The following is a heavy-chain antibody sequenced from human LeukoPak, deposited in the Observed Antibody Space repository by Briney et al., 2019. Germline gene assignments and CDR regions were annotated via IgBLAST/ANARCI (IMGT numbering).Heavy chain of an antibody. V-gene: IGHV4-39*01. D-gene: IGHD2-15*01. CDR3: ARRVCSGGSCYFQP. CDR1: GGSVSSSSHY. J-gene: IGHJ1*01. Sequence: SETLSLTCTVSGGSVSSSSHYWNWIRQPPGKGLEWIGSIYYSGSTNYNPSLQSRVTISVDTSKNQFSLRLSSVTAADTAMYYCARRVCSGGSCYFQPWGQGTLVTVSS. CDR2: IYYSGST.